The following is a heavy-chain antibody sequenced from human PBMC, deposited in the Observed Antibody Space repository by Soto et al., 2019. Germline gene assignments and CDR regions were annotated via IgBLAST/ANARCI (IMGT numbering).Heavy chain of an antibody. CDR1: GYIFTSHY. Sequence: GASVKVSCKASGYIFTSHYIHWVRQAPGQGLEWMGIINPTGGGTSYAQKFQGRVTMTRDASAGTGYMELSDLRSEDTAIYFCAREDDTTGHYSWFDPWGPGTLVTVSS. D-gene: IGHD1-1*01. V-gene: IGHV1-46*01. CDR2: INPTGGGT. CDR3: AREDDTTGHYSWFDP. J-gene: IGHJ5*02.